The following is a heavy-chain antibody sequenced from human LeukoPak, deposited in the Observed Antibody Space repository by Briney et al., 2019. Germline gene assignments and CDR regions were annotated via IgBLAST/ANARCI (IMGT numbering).Heavy chain of an antibody. Sequence: PGGSLRLSCAVSELTFSSYDMTWVRQAPGKGLEWVSAISGSGGSTYYADSVKGRFTISRDNSKNTLYLQMNSLRGEDTAVYYCAEDRREGYDFWSGYSGGYYFDYWGQGTLVTVSS. D-gene: IGHD3-3*01. CDR3: AEDRREGYDFWSGYSGGYYFDY. CDR2: ISGSGGST. J-gene: IGHJ4*02. CDR1: ELTFSSYD. V-gene: IGHV3-23*01.